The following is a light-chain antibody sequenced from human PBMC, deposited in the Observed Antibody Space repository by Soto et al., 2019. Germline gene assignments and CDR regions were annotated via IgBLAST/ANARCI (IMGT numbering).Light chain of an antibody. Sequence: DIQMTQSPSTLSASVGDRVTITCRASQSISTRLAWYQQKPGKAPKLLIYDASTLDGGVPSRFSGSGSGTEFTLTISSLQPDDFATYYCQQYNSYSLITFGQGTRLEIK. CDR2: DAS. J-gene: IGKJ5*01. CDR3: QQYNSYSLIT. V-gene: IGKV1-5*01. CDR1: QSISTR.